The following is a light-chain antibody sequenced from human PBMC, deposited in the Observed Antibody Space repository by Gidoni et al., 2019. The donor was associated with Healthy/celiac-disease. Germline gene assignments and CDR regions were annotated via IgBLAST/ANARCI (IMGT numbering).Light chain of an antibody. CDR1: QGISSA. V-gene: IGKV1-13*02. J-gene: IGKJ5*01. CDR3: QQFNSYPAT. CDR2: DAS. Sequence: AIQLTQSPSSLSASVGDRVTITCRASQGISSALAWYQQKPGKAPKLLIYDASSLESGVPSRFSGSGSGTDFTLTISSLQPEDFATYYCQQFNSYPATFGQXTRLEIK.